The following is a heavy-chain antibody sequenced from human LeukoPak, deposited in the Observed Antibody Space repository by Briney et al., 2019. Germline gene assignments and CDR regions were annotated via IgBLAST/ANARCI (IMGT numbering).Heavy chain of an antibody. V-gene: IGHV3-23*01. CDR1: GFTFSSYA. Sequence: GGSLRLSCAASGFTFSSYAMSWVRQAPGKGLEWVSAISGSGGSTYYADSVKGRFTISRDDSKNTLYLQMNSLRAEDTAVYYCAKGDSGPPRGFGYFDYWGQGTLVTVSS. J-gene: IGHJ4*02. CDR3: AKGDSGPPRGFGYFDY. D-gene: IGHD5-12*01. CDR2: ISGSGGST.